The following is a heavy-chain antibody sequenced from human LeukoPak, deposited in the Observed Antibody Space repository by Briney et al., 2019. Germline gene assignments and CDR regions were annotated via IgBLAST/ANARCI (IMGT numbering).Heavy chain of an antibody. CDR3: ARARMGTYYYGSGGYSWFDP. CDR1: GGTFSSYA. J-gene: IGHJ5*02. D-gene: IGHD3-10*01. CDR2: IIPIFGTA. Sequence: SVKVSCKASGGTFSSYAINWVRQAPGQGLEWMGGIIPIFGTANYAQKFQGRVTITADTSTNTAYMELSSLRSEDTAVYYCARARMGTYYYGSGGYSWFDPWGQGTLVTVSS. V-gene: IGHV1-69*06.